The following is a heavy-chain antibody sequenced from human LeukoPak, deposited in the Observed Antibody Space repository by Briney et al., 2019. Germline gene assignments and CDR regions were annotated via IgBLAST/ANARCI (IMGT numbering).Heavy chain of an antibody. CDR2: INPNSGGT. Sequence: GASGKVSCKASGYTFTGYYMHWVRQAPGQGLEWMGWINPNSGGTNYAQKFKGRVTTTRDTSISTAYMELSRLRSDDTDVYYCARVPVADWNYVSWYFDLWGRGTLVTVSS. V-gene: IGHV1-2*02. CDR3: ARVPVADWNYVSWYFDL. D-gene: IGHD1-7*01. J-gene: IGHJ2*01. CDR1: GYTFTGYY.